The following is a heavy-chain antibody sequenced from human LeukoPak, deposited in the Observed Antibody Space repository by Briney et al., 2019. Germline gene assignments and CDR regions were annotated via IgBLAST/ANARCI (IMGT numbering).Heavy chain of an antibody. J-gene: IGHJ4*02. Sequence: GGSLRLSCAASGFTFNTYSMNWVRQARGKGLEWISYISSGSNTIYYADSVKGRFTISRDNAKNSLYLQMNSLRAEDTAVYYCARRVGATYYFDYWGQGTLVTVSS. CDR3: ARRVGATYYFDY. CDR1: GFTFNTYS. CDR2: ISSGSNTI. V-gene: IGHV3-48*01. D-gene: IGHD1-26*01.